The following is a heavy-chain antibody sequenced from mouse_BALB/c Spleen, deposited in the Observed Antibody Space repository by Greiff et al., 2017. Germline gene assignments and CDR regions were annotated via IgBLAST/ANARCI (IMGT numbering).Heavy chain of an antibody. Sequence: EVKLVESGGGLVKPGGSLKLSCAASGFTFSSYAMSWVRQSPEKRLEWVAEISSGGSYTYYPDTVTGRFTISRDNAKDTLYLEMSSLRSEDTAMYYCAREAPTGTLYAMDYWGQGTSVTVSS. V-gene: IGHV5-9-4*01. CDR2: ISSGGSYT. CDR1: GFTFSSYA. CDR3: AREAPTGTLYAMDY. J-gene: IGHJ4*01. D-gene: IGHD4-1*01.